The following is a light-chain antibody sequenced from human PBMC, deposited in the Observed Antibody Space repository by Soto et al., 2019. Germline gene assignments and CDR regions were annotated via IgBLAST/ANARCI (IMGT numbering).Light chain of an antibody. CDR1: SSDVGGYNY. CDR3: SSYTRNSTLG. V-gene: IGLV2-14*01. J-gene: IGLJ2*01. CDR2: EVS. Sequence: QSALTQPASVSGSPGQSITISCTGTSSDVGGYNYVSWYQQHPGNAPKFMIYEVSNRPSGVSNRFSGSKSGNTASLTISGLQAEDEADYYCSSYTRNSTLGFGGGTKVTVL.